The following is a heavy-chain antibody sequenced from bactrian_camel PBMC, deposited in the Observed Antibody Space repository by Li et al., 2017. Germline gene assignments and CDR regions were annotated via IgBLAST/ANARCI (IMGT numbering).Heavy chain of an antibody. CDR3: TAALVVGSHEYKN. D-gene: IGHD2*01. CDR1: GFYFNSYC. J-gene: IGHJ4*01. CDR2: IDSDGTT. Sequence: QVQLVESGGGSVQSGGSLRISCAASGFYFNSYCMAWFRQAPGKEREGVAAIDSDGTTRYADSVKGRFTISRDNANNTLYLQMNSLKPEDTAVYYCTAALVVGSHEYKNWGQGTQVTVS. V-gene: IGHV3S26*01.